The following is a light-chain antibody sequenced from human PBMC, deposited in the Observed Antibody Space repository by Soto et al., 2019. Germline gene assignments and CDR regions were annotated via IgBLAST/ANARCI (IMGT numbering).Light chain of an antibody. J-gene: IGLJ1*01. CDR2: EGS. CDR1: SSDVGSYNL. V-gene: IGLV2-23*03. CDR3: CSYAGSSTFDYV. Sequence: QSVLTQPASVSGSPGQSITISCTGTSSDVGSYNLVSWYQQHPGKAPKLMIYEGSKRPSGVSNRFSVSKSGNTASLTISGLQAEDEADYYCCSYAGSSTFDYVCGTGTKVTVL.